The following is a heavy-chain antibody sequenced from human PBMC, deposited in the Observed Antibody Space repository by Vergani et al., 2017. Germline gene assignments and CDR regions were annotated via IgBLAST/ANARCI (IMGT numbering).Heavy chain of an antibody. V-gene: IGHV3-30*02. Sequence: QVQLVESGRGVVQRGGSLRLSCATSGFTLRNYDMQWIRQGPGTGLEFVAFIQFDGSNQYYVDAVKGRFTLTRDFSKNTLYLQMNSLGNDETATYYCAKHFRGWGIDYWGQGTLVIVSS. D-gene: IGHD3-16*01. CDR2: IQFDGSNQ. CDR3: AKHFRGWGIDY. CDR1: GFTLRNYD. J-gene: IGHJ4*02.